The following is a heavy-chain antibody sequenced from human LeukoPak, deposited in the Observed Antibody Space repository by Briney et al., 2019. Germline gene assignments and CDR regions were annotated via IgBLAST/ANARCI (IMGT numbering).Heavy chain of an antibody. CDR3: ARGRPKSYCSSTSCHPGGLDY. V-gene: IGHV4-34*01. J-gene: IGHJ4*02. Sequence: PSETLPLTCAVYGGSFSGYYWRWIRQPPGKGLEWIGEINHSGSTNYNPSLKSRVTISVDTSKNQFSLKLSSVTAADTAVYYCARGRPKSYCSSTSCHPGGLDYWGQGTLVTVSS. CDR2: INHSGST. D-gene: IGHD2-2*01. CDR1: GGSFSGYY.